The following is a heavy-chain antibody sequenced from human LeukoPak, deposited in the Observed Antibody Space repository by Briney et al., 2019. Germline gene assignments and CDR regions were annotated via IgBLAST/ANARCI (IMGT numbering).Heavy chain of an antibody. D-gene: IGHD4-11*01. Sequence: SVKVSCMSSGGTFSSYTISWVRPAAAQGLEWMGRIISMLGMANYPQKLQGRVTLPADKSTSKAYMELSSLRSEHRAVYYCSRGAPSHYDYRNYAGVWGEGTLV. CDR3: SRGAPSHYDYRNYAGV. CDR2: IISMLGMA. V-gene: IGHV1-69*02. CDR1: GGTFSSYT. J-gene: IGHJ4*02.